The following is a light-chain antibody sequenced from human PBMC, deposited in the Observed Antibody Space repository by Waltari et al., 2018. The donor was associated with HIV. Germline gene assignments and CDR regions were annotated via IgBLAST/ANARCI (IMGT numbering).Light chain of an antibody. CDR3: QSYDTSLSGSGV. CDR2: CNS. CDR1: SSNIGAGYD. J-gene: IGLJ2*01. Sequence: QSVLTQPPSVSGAPGQRVTISCTGSSSNIGAGYDVHWYQQLPGTAPRVLIYCNSKPPSGVTDRFSGSKSGTSASLAITGLQAEDEADYYCQSYDTSLSGSGVFGGGTKLTVL. V-gene: IGLV1-40*01.